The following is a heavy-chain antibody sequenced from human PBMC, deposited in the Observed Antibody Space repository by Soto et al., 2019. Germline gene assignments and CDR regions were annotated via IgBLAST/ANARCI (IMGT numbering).Heavy chain of an antibody. J-gene: IGHJ4*02. V-gene: IGHV4-28*01. CDR2: IDNSGIT. Sequence: SETMSLTCAVSGDSINSSHWWNWVRQHPEGGLEWIGYIDNSGITYDNPSLKSRIAMSVDTSQNQFSLKLRSVTAADTAVYYCARNYGNYGHYLDSWGQGTLVTVSS. CDR3: ARNYGNYGHYLDS. CDR1: GDSINSSHW. D-gene: IGHD4-17*01.